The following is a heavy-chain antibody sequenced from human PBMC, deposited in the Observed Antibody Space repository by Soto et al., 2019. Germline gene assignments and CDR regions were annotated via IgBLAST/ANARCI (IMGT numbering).Heavy chain of an antibody. CDR2: IVVGSGNT. D-gene: IGHD6-19*01. J-gene: IGHJ6*02. Sequence: ASVKVSCKASGFTFTSSAGQWVRQARGQRLEWIGWIVVGSGNTNYAQKFQERVTITRDMSTSTAYMELSSLRSEDTAVYYCAAGPRHSSGWYYYYYGMDVWGQGTTVTVSS. CDR3: AAGPRHSSGWYYYYYGMDV. V-gene: IGHV1-58*01. CDR1: GFTFTSSA.